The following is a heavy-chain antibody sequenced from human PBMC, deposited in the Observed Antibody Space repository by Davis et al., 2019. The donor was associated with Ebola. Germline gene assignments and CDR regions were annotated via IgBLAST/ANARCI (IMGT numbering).Heavy chain of an antibody. CDR1: GGSINNYF. CDR2: IHYLGHT. J-gene: IGHJ6*02. CDR3: ARGNYGDYIVLYYYNMDV. V-gene: IGHV4-59*01. D-gene: IGHD4-17*01. Sequence: MPSETLSLTCTVSGGSINNYFWSWIRQPPGKGLEWIGNIHYLGHTNFNPSLKSRVTMSVDTSKNQFSLKLSSVTAADTAVYYCARGNYGDYIVLYYYNMDVWGQGTTVTVSS.